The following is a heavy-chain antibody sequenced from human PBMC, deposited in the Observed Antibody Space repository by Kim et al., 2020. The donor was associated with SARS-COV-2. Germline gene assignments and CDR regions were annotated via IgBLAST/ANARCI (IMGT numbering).Heavy chain of an antibody. CDR2: ISGSGGST. Sequence: GGSLRLSCAASGFTFSSYAMSWVRQAPGKGLEWVSAISGSGGSTYYADSVKGRFTISRDNSKNTLYLQMNSLRAEDTAVYYCAKVYDFWSGYSYDYWGQGTLVTVSS. J-gene: IGHJ4*02. CDR1: GFTFSSYA. CDR3: AKVYDFWSGYSYDY. D-gene: IGHD3-3*01. V-gene: IGHV3-23*01.